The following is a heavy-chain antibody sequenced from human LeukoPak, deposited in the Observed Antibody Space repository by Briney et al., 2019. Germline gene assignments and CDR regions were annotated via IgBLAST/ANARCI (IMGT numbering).Heavy chain of an antibody. V-gene: IGHV3-23*01. CDR2: ISGSGGTT. J-gene: IGHJ4*02. CDR1: GFTFSSYA. D-gene: IGHD5-18*01. CDR3: AQDHIGGYTYRGAFDY. Sequence: GESLKISCAASGFTFSSYAMSWVRQAPGKGLEWVSAISGSGGTTYYADSVKGRFTISRDNSKNTLYLQMNSLRAEDTAVYYCAQDHIGGYTYRGAFDYWGQGTLVTVSS.